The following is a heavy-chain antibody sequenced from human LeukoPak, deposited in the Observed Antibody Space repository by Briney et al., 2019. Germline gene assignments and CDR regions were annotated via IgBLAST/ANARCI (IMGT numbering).Heavy chain of an antibody. CDR3: AKNGGNSRTYYFDY. D-gene: IGHD4-23*01. V-gene: IGHV3-23*01. CDR1: GFTFSSYG. Sequence: GGSLRLSCAASGFTFSSYGMSWVRQAPGKGLEWVSAISGSGGTTYYADSVKGRFTISRDNSMNTLYLQMNSLRAEDTAVYYCAKNGGNSRTYYFDYWGQGTLVTVSS. CDR2: ISGSGGTT. J-gene: IGHJ4*02.